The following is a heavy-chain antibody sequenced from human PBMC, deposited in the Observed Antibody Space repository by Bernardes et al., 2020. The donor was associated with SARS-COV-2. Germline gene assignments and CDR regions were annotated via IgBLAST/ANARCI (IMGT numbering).Heavy chain of an antibody. J-gene: IGHJ4*02. CDR2: LYYTGST. CDR1: GGSISAYY. CDR3: ARGFDY. Sequence: SETLSLTCTVSGGSISAYYWSWFRQPTGKGLEWIGYLYYTGSTNYNPSLQSRVTISVDTSKNQFSLKLSSVTAADTAVYYCARGFDYWGQGILVTVSS. V-gene: IGHV4-59*01.